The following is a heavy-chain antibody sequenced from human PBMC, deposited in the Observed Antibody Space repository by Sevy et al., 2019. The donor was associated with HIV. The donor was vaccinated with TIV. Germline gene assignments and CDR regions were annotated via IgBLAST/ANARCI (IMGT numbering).Heavy chain of an antibody. Sequence: GGSLRLSCAASGFTFSLYTMTWVRQAPGKGLEWISSISSSGLDIYYADSVKGRFTISRDNAKNSLYLQMDSLRAEDTAVYYCASWYYQYQLSFDYWGQGTLVTVSS. CDR3: ASWYYQYQLSFDY. J-gene: IGHJ4*02. CDR2: ISSSGLDI. V-gene: IGHV3-21*06. CDR1: GFTFSLYT. D-gene: IGHD3-16*01.